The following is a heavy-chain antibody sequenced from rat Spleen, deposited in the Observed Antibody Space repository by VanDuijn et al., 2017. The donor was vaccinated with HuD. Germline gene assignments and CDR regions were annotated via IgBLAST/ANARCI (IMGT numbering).Heavy chain of an antibody. Sequence: QVQLKESGPGLVKPSETLSLTCTVSGFSLSSYHVSWVRQPPGKGLEWMGVIWGDGSTAYNSALKSRLSISRDTSKSQVFLKMNSLQTEDTATYYCARDSNYIRFAYWGQGTLVTVSS. CDR3: ARDSNYIRFAY. D-gene: IGHD1-2*01. CDR1: GFSLSSYH. V-gene: IGHV2-32*01. CDR2: IWGDGST. J-gene: IGHJ3*01.